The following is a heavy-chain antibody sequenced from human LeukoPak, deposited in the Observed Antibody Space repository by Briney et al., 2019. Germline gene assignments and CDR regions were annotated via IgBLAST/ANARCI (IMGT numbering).Heavy chain of an antibody. V-gene: IGHV1-18*04. CDR3: ARDRPLYYYGSGRPETPNY. J-gene: IGHJ4*02. CDR2: ISAYNGNT. D-gene: IGHD3-10*01. CDR1: GYTFTSYG. Sequence: ASVKVSCKASGYTFTSYGISWVRQAPGQGLEWMGWISAYNGNTNYAQKLQGRVTMTTDTSTSTAYMELRSLRSDDTAVYYCARDRPLYYYGSGRPETPNYWGQGTLVTVSS.